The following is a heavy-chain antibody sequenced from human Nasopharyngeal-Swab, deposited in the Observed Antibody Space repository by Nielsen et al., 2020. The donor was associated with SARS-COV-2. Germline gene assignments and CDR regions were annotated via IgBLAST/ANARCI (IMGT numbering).Heavy chain of an antibody. J-gene: IGHJ6*02. D-gene: IGHD3-9*01. CDR1: GFTFSSYE. V-gene: IGHV3-48*03. CDR3: ARDGRLRYFDRSYYYYGMDV. CDR2: ISSSGSTI. Sequence: GGSLRLSCAASGFTFSSYEMNWVRQAPGKGLEWVSYISSSGSTIYYADSVKGRFTISRDNAKNSLYLQMNSLRAEDTAVYYCARDGRLRYFDRSYYYYGMDVWGQGTTVTVSS.